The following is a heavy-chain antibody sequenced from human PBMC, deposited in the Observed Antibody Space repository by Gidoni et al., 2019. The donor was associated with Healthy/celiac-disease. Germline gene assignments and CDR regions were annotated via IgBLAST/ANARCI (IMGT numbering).Heavy chain of an antibody. Sequence: QVQLQESGPGLVKPSETLSLTCTVSGGSVSSGSYYWSWIRQPPGKGLEWIGYIYYSGSTNYNPSLKSRVTISVDTSKNQFSLKLSSVTAADTAVYYCARETDSSSPHFDYWGQGTLVTVSS. CDR3: ARETDSSSPHFDY. V-gene: IGHV4-61*01. D-gene: IGHD6-6*01. J-gene: IGHJ4*02. CDR2: IYYSGST. CDR1: GGSVSSGSYY.